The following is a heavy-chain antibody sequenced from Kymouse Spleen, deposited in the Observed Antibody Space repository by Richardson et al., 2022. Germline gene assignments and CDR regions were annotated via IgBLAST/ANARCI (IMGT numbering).Heavy chain of an antibody. D-gene: IGHD6-13*01. Sequence: QVQLQQWGAGLLKPSETLSLTCAVYGGSFSGYYWSWIRQPPGKGLEWIGEINHSGSTNYNPSLKSRVTISVDTSKNQFSLKLSSVTAADTAVYYCARVPWIAADYYYGMDVWGQGTTVTVSS. V-gene: IGHV4-34*01. CDR2: INHSGST. CDR3: ARVPWIAADYYYGMDV. CDR1: GGSFSGYY. J-gene: IGHJ6*02.